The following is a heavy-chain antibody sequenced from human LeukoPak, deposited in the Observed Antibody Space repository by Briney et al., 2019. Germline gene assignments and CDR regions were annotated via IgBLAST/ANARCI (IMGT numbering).Heavy chain of an antibody. CDR1: GYTFSNYD. CDR2: MNPNSGNR. CDR3: ARGRLPHMSSAGTGWYFDL. V-gene: IGHV1-8*03. J-gene: IGHJ2*01. Sequence: RASVKVSCKASGYTFSNYDINWVRQATGQGLGWMGWMNPNSGNRGTAQKFQGRVTFTMDTSIDTGYMELSSLRFEDTAVYYCARGRLPHMSSAGTGWYFDLWGRGTQVTVSS. D-gene: IGHD1-1*01.